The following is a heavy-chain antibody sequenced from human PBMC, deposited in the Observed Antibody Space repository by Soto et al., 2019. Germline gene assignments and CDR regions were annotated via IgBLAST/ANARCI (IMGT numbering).Heavy chain of an antibody. Sequence: QVPLVQSGAEVKKPGASVKVSCKASGYTFTGYYMHWVRQAPGQGLEWMGWINPNSGGTNYAQKFQGRVTMTRDTSISTAYMELSRLRSDDTAVYYCARGGYNWNPYYYYYGMDVWGQGTTVTVSS. J-gene: IGHJ6*02. CDR2: INPNSGGT. V-gene: IGHV1-2*02. CDR1: GYTFTGYY. CDR3: ARGGYNWNPYYYYYGMDV. D-gene: IGHD1-1*01.